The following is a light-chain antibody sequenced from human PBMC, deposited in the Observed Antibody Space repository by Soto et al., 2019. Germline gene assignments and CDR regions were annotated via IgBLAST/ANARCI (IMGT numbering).Light chain of an antibody. CDR3: QHRIT. CDR2: DAS. J-gene: IGKJ5*01. V-gene: IGKV3-15*01. Sequence: EVMMTHSPATLSVSPWEIATLSCRASQSVSIDLAWYQHKPGQAPRLLIHDASTRATGFPARFSASGSGTEFTLSISSLQSEDFAVYYCQHRITFGQGTRLEIK. CDR1: QSVSID.